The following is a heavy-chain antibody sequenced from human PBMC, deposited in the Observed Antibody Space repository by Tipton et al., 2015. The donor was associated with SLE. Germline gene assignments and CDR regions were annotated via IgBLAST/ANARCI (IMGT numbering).Heavy chain of an antibody. J-gene: IGHJ4*02. CDR3: ARGGSTYYYDSSGYYSLDY. Sequence: TLSLTCTVSGGSVTSSPYYWSWIRQPPGKGLEWIGSIYNSGSTYYNPSLKSRVTISVDTSKNQFSLNLSSVTAADTAVFYCARGGSTYYYDSSGYYSLDYWGQGTLVTVSS. CDR2: IYNSGST. D-gene: IGHD3-22*01. V-gene: IGHV4-39*07. CDR1: GGSVTSSPYY.